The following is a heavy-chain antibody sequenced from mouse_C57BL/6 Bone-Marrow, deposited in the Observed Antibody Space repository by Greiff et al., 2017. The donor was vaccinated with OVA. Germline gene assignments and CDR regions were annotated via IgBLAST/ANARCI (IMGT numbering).Heavy chain of an antibody. V-gene: IGHV14-3*01. CDR3: ARSDYGTLYYFDY. CDR1: GFNIKNTY. D-gene: IGHD1-1*01. CDR2: IDPANGNT. J-gene: IGHJ2*01. Sequence: VHVKQSVAELVRPGASVKLSCTASGFNIKNTYMHWVKQRPEQGLEWIGRIDPANGNTKYAPKFQGKATITADTSSNTAYLQLSSLTSEDTAIYYCARSDYGTLYYFDYWGQGTTLTVSS.